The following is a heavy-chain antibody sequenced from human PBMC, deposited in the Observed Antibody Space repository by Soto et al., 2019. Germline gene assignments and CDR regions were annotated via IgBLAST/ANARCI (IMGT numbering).Heavy chain of an antibody. CDR3: ACSARNRFDH. Sequence: AGGSLRLSCAASGFTFSDYYMNWIRQAPGKGLEWVSDISSSSSYTNYADSVKGRFTISRGNAKNSLYLQMNSLRAEDTAVYFCACSARNRFDHWGQGTLVTVSS. V-gene: IGHV3-11*06. D-gene: IGHD3-10*02. CDR2: ISSSSSYT. CDR1: GFTFSDYY. J-gene: IGHJ4*02.